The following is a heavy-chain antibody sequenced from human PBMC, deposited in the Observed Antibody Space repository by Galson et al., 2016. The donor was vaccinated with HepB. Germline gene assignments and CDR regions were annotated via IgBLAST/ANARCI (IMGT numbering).Heavy chain of an antibody. CDR3: VRRKGTGADNWFDP. J-gene: IGHJ5*02. D-gene: IGHD7-27*01. CDR2: IYDNGNT. V-gene: IGHV4-30-2*01. Sequence: TLSLTCSVSGDSVSSGVFSWNWIRQPPGKGLQWMGYIYDNGNTYYNPSLRSRVNIFIDRSRNQFSLTMNSVTAADTAVYYCVRRKGTGADNWFDPWGQGILVTVSS. CDR1: GDSVSSGVFS.